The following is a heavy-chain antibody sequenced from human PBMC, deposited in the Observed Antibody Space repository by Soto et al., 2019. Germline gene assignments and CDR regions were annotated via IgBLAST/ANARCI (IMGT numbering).Heavy chain of an antibody. V-gene: IGHV3-23*01. Sequence: GGSLRLSCAASGLTFTSYAMSWVRQAPGKGLEWVSAIGDSGGSTYYADSVKGRFTISRDNSKNTLYLQMNSLRAEDTAVYYCAKSSGSSPLYGMDVWGQGTTVTVSS. CDR2: IGDSGGST. D-gene: IGHD3-10*01. CDR3: AKSSGSSPLYGMDV. CDR1: GLTFTSYA. J-gene: IGHJ6*02.